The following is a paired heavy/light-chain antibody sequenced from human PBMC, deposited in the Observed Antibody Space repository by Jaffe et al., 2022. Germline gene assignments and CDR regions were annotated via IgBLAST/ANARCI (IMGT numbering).Light chain of an antibody. V-gene: IGKV1-8*01. CDR3: QQYYSYPSRT. Sequence: AIRMTQSPSSLSASTGDRVTITCRASQGISSYLAWYQQKPGKAPKLLIYAASTLQSGVPSRFSGSGSGTDFTLTISCLQSEDFATYYCQQYYSYPSRTFGQGTKVEIK. J-gene: IGKJ1*01. CDR1: QGISSY. CDR2: AAS.
Heavy chain of an antibody. CDR1: GFTFSDYY. CDR3: ARDPRAGTGDRDWYFDL. V-gene: IGHV3-11*01. J-gene: IGHJ2*01. CDR2: ISSSGSTI. Sequence: QVQLVESGGGLVKPGGSLRLSCAASGFTFSDYYMSWIRQAPGKGLEWVSYISSSGSTIYYADSVKGRFTISRDNAKNSLYLQMNSLRAEDTAVYYCARDPRAGTGDRDWYFDLWGRGTLVTVSS. D-gene: IGHD7-27*01.